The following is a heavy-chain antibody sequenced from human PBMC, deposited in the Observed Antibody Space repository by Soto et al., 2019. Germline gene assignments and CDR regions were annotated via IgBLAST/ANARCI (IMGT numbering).Heavy chain of an antibody. D-gene: IGHD3-22*01. V-gene: IGHV4-59*01. J-gene: IGHJ6*02. Sequence: LSLTCTVSGGSISSYYWSWIRQPPGKGLEWIGYIYYSGSTNYNPSLKSRVTISVDTSKNQFSLKLSSVTAADTAVYYCARGTSSGYSSHYYYYYGMDVWGQGTTVTVSS. CDR3: ARGTSSGYSSHYYYYYGMDV. CDR2: IYYSGST. CDR1: GGSISSYY.